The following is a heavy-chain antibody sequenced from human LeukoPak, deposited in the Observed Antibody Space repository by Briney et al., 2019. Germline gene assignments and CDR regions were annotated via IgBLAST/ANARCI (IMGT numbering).Heavy chain of an antibody. CDR1: GFTFSSYG. CDR2: IWYDGSNK. J-gene: IGHJ6*04. Sequence: PGRSLRLSCAASGFTFSSYGMHWVRQAPGKGLEWVAVIWYDGSNKYYADSVKGRFTISRDNSKNTLYLQMNSLRAEDTAVYYCATPFGDSPGYGMGVWGKGTTVTVSS. D-gene: IGHD2-21*02. CDR3: ATPFGDSPGYGMGV. V-gene: IGHV3-33*01.